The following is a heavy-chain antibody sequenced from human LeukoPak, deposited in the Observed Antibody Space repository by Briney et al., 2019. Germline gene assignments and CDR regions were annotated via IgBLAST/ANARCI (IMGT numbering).Heavy chain of an antibody. CDR3: AKGVVVVAATLYFQH. V-gene: IGHV3-23*01. CDR2: ISGSGGST. J-gene: IGHJ1*01. CDR1: GFTFSSYA. Sequence: GGSLRLSCAASGFTFSSYAMSWVRQAPGKGLEWVSAISGSGGSTYYADSVKGRFTISRDNSKNTLYLQMNSLSAEDTAVYYCAKGVVVVAATLYFQHWGQGTLVTVSS. D-gene: IGHD2-15*01.